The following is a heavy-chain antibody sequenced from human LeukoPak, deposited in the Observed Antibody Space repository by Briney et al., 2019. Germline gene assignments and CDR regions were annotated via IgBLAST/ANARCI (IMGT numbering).Heavy chain of an antibody. J-gene: IGHJ3*02. CDR1: GFTFSSYS. CDR2: ISSSSSTI. D-gene: IGHD6-13*01. CDR3: ASGSSSWYTAFDI. V-gene: IGHV3-48*01. Sequence: GGSLRLSCAASGFTFSSYSMNWVRQAPGKGLEWVSYISSSSSTIYYADSVKGRFTISRDNAKNSLYLQMNSLRAEDTAVYYCASGSSSWYTAFDIWGQGTMVTVSS.